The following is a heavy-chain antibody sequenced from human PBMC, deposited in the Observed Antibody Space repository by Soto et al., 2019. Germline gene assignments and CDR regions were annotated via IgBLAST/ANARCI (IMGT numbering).Heavy chain of an antibody. J-gene: IGHJ4*02. CDR3: VRALGGVDDY. CDR1: GFTFSNSW. V-gene: IGHV3-74*01. D-gene: IGHD2-15*01. Sequence: GGSLRLSCAASGFTFSNSWMHWVRQAPGKGLVWVSRINIDASTTNYAVSVKGRFTISRDNAKNTLYLQMDSLTAEDTAVYYCVRALGGVDDYWGQGTLVTVSS. CDR2: INIDASTT.